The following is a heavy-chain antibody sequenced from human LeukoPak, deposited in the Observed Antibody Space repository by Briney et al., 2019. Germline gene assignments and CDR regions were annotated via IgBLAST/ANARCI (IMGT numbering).Heavy chain of an antibody. CDR2: ISSSGSTI. Sequence: GGSLRLSCAASGFTFSNYDMNWVRQAPGKGLEWVSYISSSGSTIYYADSVKGRFTISRDNAKKSLYLQMNSLRAEDTAVYSCARECMDTTMVDAFDIWGQGTMVTVSS. J-gene: IGHJ3*02. CDR1: GFTFSNYD. V-gene: IGHV3-48*03. D-gene: IGHD5-18*01. CDR3: ARECMDTTMVDAFDI.